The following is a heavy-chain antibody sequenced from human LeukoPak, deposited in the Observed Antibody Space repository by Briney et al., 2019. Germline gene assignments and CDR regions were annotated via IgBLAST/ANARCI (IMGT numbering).Heavy chain of an antibody. CDR1: GFTFSSYW. Sequence: HSGGSLRLSCAASGFTFSSYWMSWVRQAPGKGLERVANIKKDGSEKYYVDSVKGRFTISRDNAKTSLYLQMISLRAEDTAVYYCARHLSGVTGYTYGRGIDYWGQGTLVTVSS. J-gene: IGHJ4*02. CDR2: IKKDGSEK. CDR3: ARHLSGVTGYTYGRGIDY. D-gene: IGHD5-18*01. V-gene: IGHV3-7*01.